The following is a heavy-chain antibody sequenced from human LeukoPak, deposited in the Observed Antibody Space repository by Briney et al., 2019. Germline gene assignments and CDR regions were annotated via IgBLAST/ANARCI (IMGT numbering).Heavy chain of an antibody. J-gene: IGHJ5*02. D-gene: IGHD3-22*01. CDR1: GFTFSSYS. CDR3: ARESRDYDSSGYYPSNWFDP. CDR2: ISSSSSYI. Sequence: PGGSLRLSCAASGFTFSSYSMNWVRQAPGKGLKWVSSISSSSSYIYYADSVKGRFTISRDNAKNSLYLQMNSLRAEDTAVYYCARESRDYDSSGYYPSNWFDPWGQGTLVTVSS. V-gene: IGHV3-21*01.